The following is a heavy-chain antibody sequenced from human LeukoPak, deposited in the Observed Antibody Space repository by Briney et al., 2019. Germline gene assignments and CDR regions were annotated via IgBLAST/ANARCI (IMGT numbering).Heavy chain of an antibody. D-gene: IGHD3-10*01. Sequence: GGSLRLSCAASGFTFDDYGMSWVRQDPGRRLEWVSTVDWSGGRTSYADSVKGRFTISRDNAKNSLYLQMNSLRDEDTAVYYCARDLHYAFDIWGQGTMVTASS. CDR1: GFTFDDYG. CDR2: VDWSGGRT. V-gene: IGHV3-20*04. CDR3: ARDLHYAFDI. J-gene: IGHJ3*02.